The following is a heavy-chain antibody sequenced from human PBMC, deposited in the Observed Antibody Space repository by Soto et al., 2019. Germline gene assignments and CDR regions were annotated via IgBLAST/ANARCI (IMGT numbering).Heavy chain of an antibody. Sequence: QVQLVESGGGVVQPGRSLRLSCAASGFTFSSYGMHWVRQAPGKGLEWVAVISYDGSNKYYADTVKGRFTISRDNSKNTRYLKMNSLRAEDTAVYYCAKLTVGAATLYWGQGTLVTVSS. CDR1: GFTFSSYG. CDR3: AKLTVGAATLY. J-gene: IGHJ4*02. CDR2: ISYDGSNK. D-gene: IGHD2-15*01. V-gene: IGHV3-30*18.